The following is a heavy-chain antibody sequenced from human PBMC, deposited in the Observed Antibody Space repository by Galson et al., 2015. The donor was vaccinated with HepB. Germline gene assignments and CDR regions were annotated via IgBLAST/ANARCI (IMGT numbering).Heavy chain of an antibody. CDR2: IIPILGIA. CDR3: ARDEVWVPHRALDY. V-gene: IGHV1-69*04. J-gene: IGHJ4*02. CDR1: GGTFSSYA. Sequence: SVKVSCKASGGTFSSYAISWVRQAPGQGLEWMGRIIPILGIANYAQKFQGRVTITADKSTSTAYMELSSLRSEDTAVYYCARDEVWVPHRALDYWGQGTLVTVSS. D-gene: IGHD3-16*01.